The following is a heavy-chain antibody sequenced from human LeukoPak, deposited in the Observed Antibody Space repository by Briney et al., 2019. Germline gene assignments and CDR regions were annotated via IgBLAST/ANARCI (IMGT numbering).Heavy chain of an antibody. CDR1: GDSISGSNYH. V-gene: IGHV4-39*07. CDR3: ASSNYCSSTSCYRPGDY. CDR2: INHSGST. Sequence: PSETLSLTCTVSGDSISGSNYHWGWIRQPPGKGLEWIGEINHSGSTNYNPSLKSRVTISVDTSKNQFSLKLSSVTAADTAVYYCASSNYCSSTSCYRPGDYWGQGTLVTVSS. D-gene: IGHD2-2*01. J-gene: IGHJ4*02.